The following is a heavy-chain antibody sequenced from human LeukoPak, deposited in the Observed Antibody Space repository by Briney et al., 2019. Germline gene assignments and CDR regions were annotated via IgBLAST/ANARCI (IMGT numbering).Heavy chain of an antibody. V-gene: IGHV3-30*02. CDR2: IRHDEANS. D-gene: IGHD6-6*01. CDR3: AKEYTPSSPLGELDS. Sequence: PGGSLGLSCAVSGFNLNSYAMHWVRQAPGKGLEWVAVIRHDEANSFYADSVQGRFTISRDTSKKLLYLQMNSLRVEDTAVYYCAKEYTPSSPLGELDSWGQGTLVTVSS. CDR1: GFNLNSYA. J-gene: IGHJ4*02.